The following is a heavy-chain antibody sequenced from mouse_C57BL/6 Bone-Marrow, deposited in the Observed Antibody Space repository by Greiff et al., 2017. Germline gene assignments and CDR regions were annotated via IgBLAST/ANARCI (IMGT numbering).Heavy chain of an antibody. Sequence: EVKLMESGGDLVKPGGSLKLSCAASGFTFSSYGMSWVRQTPDKRLEWVATISSGGSYTYYPDSVKGRSTVSSDNAKNTLYLQMSSLKSADTAMYYCARQGPRLFAYWGQGTLVTVSA. V-gene: IGHV5-6*01. D-gene: IGHD6-1*01. CDR1: GFTFSSYG. CDR2: ISSGGSYT. CDR3: ARQGPRLFAY. J-gene: IGHJ3*01.